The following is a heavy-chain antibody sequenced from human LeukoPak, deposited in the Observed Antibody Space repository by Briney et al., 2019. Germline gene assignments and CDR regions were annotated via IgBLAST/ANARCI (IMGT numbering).Heavy chain of an antibody. Sequence: GGSLRLSCAASGFTFSSYSMTWVRQAPGKGLEWVSYISSSSSTIYYADSVKGRFTISRDNAKNSLYLQVNSLRDEDTAVYYCARDFSHYDFWSGYYHFDYWGQGTLVTVSS. D-gene: IGHD3-3*01. CDR1: GFTFSSYS. CDR2: ISSSSSTI. CDR3: ARDFSHYDFWSGYYHFDY. J-gene: IGHJ4*02. V-gene: IGHV3-48*02.